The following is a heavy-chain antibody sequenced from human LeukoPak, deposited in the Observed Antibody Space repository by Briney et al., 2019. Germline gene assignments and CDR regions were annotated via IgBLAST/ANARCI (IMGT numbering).Heavy chain of an antibody. J-gene: IGHJ4*02. CDR1: GFIFSSYE. Sequence: GGSLRLSCAASGFIFSSYEMNWVRQAPGKGLEWVSYISSSGSTKYYADSVKGRFTISRDNSKNTLYLQMNSLRAEDTAVYYCAKSRVGYDYWGQGTLVTVSS. D-gene: IGHD1-26*01. CDR2: ISSSGSTK. CDR3: AKSRVGYDY. V-gene: IGHV3-48*03.